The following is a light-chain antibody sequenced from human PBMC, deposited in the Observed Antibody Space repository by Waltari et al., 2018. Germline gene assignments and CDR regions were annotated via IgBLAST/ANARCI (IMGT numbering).Light chain of an antibody. V-gene: IGKV1-39*01. CDR1: RDIETY. J-gene: IGKJ4*01. CDR3: QQSFSTRALT. Sequence: DIQLTQSPSSLSASVGDRFTLTCRESRDIETYLNLYQHKPGTAPKLLIYAASSLQSGFPSRFSGSGSETEFTLTISSLQPEDFATYYCQQSFSTRALTFGGGTRVEV. CDR2: AAS.